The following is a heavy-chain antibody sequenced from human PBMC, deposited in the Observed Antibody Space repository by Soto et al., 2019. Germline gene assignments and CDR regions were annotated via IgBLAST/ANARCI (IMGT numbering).Heavy chain of an antibody. CDR2: IYYSGST. J-gene: IGHJ6*02. CDR1: GGSISSGGYY. D-gene: IGHD1-1*01. CDR3: ARDCQNGGDYEGMDV. Sequence: SETLSLTCTVSGGSISSGGYYWSWIRQHPGKGLEWIGYIYYSGSTYYNPSLKSRVTISVDTSKNQFSLKLSSVTAADTAVYYCARDCQNGGDYEGMDVWGQGTTVTVSS. V-gene: IGHV4-31*03.